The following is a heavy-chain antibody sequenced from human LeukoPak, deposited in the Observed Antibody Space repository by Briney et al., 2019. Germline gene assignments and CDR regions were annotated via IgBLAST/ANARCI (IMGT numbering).Heavy chain of an antibody. Sequence: SETLSLTCTVSGGSISSYYWSWIRRPPGKGLEWIGYIYYSGSTNYNPSLKSRVTISVDTSKNQFSLKLSSVTAADTAVYYCARDTHYDILTGYYYDAFDIWGQGTMVTVSS. CDR2: IYYSGST. CDR1: GGSISSYY. CDR3: ARDTHYDILTGYYYDAFDI. D-gene: IGHD3-9*01. V-gene: IGHV4-59*01. J-gene: IGHJ3*02.